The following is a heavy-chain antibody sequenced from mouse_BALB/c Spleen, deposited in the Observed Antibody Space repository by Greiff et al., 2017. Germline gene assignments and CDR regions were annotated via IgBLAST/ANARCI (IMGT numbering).Heavy chain of an antibody. J-gene: IGHJ4*01. Sequence: EVQVVESGGGLVQPGGSLRLSCATSGFTFTDYYMSWVRQPPGKALEWLGFIRNKANGYTTEYSASVKGRFTISRDNSQSILYLQMNTLRAEDSATYYGARDETMIAGDAMDYWGQGTSVTVSS. CDR3: ARDETMIAGDAMDY. CDR2: IRNKANGYTT. V-gene: IGHV7-3*02. CDR1: GFTFTDYY. D-gene: IGHD2-4*01.